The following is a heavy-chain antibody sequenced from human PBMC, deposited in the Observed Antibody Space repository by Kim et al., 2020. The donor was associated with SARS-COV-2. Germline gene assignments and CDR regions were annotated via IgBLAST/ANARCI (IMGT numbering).Heavy chain of an antibody. V-gene: IGHV1-18*01. J-gene: IGHJ4*02. D-gene: IGHD1-7*01. Sequence: QKLRGRVTMTTDTATSTAYMELRSLRSDDTAVYYCARDGRITGTRGYFDYWGQGTLVTVSS. CDR3: ARDGRITGTRGYFDY.